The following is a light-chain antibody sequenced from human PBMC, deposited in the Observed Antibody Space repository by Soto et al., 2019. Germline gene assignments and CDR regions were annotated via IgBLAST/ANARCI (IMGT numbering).Light chain of an antibody. J-gene: IGKJ1*01. CDR3: QHYNTYSPT. Sequence: DIQMTQSPFTLSASVWDGVTFTCRASQNINIWLAWYQQKPGTAPNLLIYDASTLQRGVSSRFSGSGSGTEFTLTISSLQPDDSATYYCQHYNTYSPTFGQGTKVDI. CDR1: QNINIW. V-gene: IGKV1-5*01. CDR2: DAS.